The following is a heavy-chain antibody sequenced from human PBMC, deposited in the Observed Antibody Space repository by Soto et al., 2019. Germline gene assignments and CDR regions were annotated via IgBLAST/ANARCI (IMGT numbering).Heavy chain of an antibody. V-gene: IGHV4-30-4*01. CDR1: GGSISSGDYY. CDR2: IYYSGST. D-gene: IGHD3-3*01. CDR3: ARDKAFLRFPFDI. Sequence: QVQLQESGPGLVKPSQTLSLTCTVSGGSISSGDYYWSWIRQPPGKGLEWIGYIYYSGSTYYNPSRQSRFTISVDTSKYQFSLKLSSVTAADTAVYYCARDKAFLRFPFDIWGQGTMVTVSS. J-gene: IGHJ3*02.